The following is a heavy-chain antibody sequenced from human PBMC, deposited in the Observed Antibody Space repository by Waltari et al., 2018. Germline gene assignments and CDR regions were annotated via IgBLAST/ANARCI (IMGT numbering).Heavy chain of an antibody. D-gene: IGHD1-26*01. V-gene: IGHV1-24*01. J-gene: IGHJ4*02. CDR3: ATDLERQGSGSRR. CDR1: GYTRTELS. Sequence: QVQLVQSGAEVKKPGASVRVSCTDSGYTRTELSMHRVRRAPGKGLEWMGGFDPEDGETIYAQKFQGRVTMTEDTSTDTAYMELSSLRSEDTAVYYCATDLERQGSGSRRWGQGTLVTVSS. CDR2: FDPEDGET.